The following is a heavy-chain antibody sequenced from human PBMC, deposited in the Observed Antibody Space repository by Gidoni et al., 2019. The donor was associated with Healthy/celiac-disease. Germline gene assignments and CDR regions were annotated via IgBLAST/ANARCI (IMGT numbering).Heavy chain of an antibody. Sequence: EVQLVESGGGLVKPGRSLRLSCTASGFTFGAYAMSWFRQSPGKGLEWVGFIRSKAYGGTTEYAASVKGRFTISRDDSKSIAYLQMNSLKTEDTAVYYCTRVRITIFGVVIHDAFDIWGQGTMVTVSS. J-gene: IGHJ3*02. CDR3: TRVRITIFGVVIHDAFDI. CDR2: IRSKAYGGTT. CDR1: GFTFGAYA. D-gene: IGHD3-3*01. V-gene: IGHV3-49*05.